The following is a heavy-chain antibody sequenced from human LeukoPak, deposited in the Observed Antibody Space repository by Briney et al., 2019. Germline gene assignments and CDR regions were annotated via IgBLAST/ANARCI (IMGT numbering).Heavy chain of an antibody. CDR1: GFTFSSYG. Sequence: GGSLRLSCAASGFTFSSYGMHWVRQAPGKGLEWVAFIRYDGSNKYYADSVKGRFTISRDNSKNTLYLQMNSLRAEDTAVYCCARNIYDSGFRYPDYWGQGTLVTVSS. D-gene: IGHD3-10*01. CDR3: ARNIYDSGFRYPDY. V-gene: IGHV3-30*02. CDR2: IRYDGSNK. J-gene: IGHJ4*02.